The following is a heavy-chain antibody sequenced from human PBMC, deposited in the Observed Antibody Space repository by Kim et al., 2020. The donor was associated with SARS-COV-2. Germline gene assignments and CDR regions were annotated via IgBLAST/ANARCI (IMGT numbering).Heavy chain of an antibody. Sequence: GGSLRLSCAASGFTFSSYSMNWVRQAPGKGLEWVSSISSSSSYIYYADSVKGRFTISRDHAKNSLYLQMNSLRAEDTAVYYCARDWGMSSGWFYNWFDPWGQGTLVTVSS. CDR2: ISSSSSYI. D-gene: IGHD6-19*01. J-gene: IGHJ5*02. CDR3: ARDWGMSSGWFYNWFDP. V-gene: IGHV3-21*01. CDR1: GFTFSSYS.